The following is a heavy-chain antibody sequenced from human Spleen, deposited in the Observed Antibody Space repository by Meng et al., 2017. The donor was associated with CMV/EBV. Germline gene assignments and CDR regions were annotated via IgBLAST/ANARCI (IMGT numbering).Heavy chain of an antibody. CDR2: IIPMFRKT. Sequence: TASGGTFSSYAINWVRQAPGHGLEWIGNIIPMFRKTNYAQKFQGRVTITTGESSGTVFMELSSPTLDDTAIYFCARVPDSRAPEDDYWGQGTLVTVSS. D-gene: IGHD6-6*01. CDR1: GGTFSSYA. CDR3: ARVPDSRAPEDDY. V-gene: IGHV1-69*05. J-gene: IGHJ4*02.